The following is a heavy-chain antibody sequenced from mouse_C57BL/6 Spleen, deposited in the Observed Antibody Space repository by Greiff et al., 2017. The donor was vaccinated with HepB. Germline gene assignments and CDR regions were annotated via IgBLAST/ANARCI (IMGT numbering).Heavy chain of an antibody. V-gene: IGHV1-63*01. J-gene: IGHJ2*01. CDR3: AREAYYRNQYYFDY. CDR1: GYTFTNYW. Sequence: QVQLQQSGAELVRPGTSVKMSCKASGYTFTNYWIGWAKQRPGHGLEWIGDIYPGGGYTNYNEKLKGKATLTADKSSSTAYMQFSSLTSEDSAIYYCAREAYYRNQYYFDYWGQGTTLTVSS. CDR2: IYPGGGYT. D-gene: IGHD2-10*01.